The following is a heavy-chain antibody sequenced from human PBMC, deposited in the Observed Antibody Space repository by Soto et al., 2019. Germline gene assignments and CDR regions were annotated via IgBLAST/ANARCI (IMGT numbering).Heavy chain of an antibody. CDR2: IIPILGIA. D-gene: IGHD3-10*01. Sequence: QVQLVQSGAEVKKPGSSVKVSCKASGGTFSSYTISWVRQAPGQGLEWMGRIIPILGIANYAQKFKGRVTITSNKSASTAYLELSSRRLEDTAVYFCARERGGVRGDYWGQGTLVTVAS. CDR3: ARERGGVRGDY. CDR1: GGTFSSYT. J-gene: IGHJ4*02. V-gene: IGHV1-69*08.